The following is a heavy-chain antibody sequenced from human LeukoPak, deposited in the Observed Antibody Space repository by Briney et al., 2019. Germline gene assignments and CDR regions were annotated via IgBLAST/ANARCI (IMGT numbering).Heavy chain of an antibody. CDR3: AKSPVPYCSGGSCYGMDV. D-gene: IGHD2-15*01. J-gene: IGHJ6*02. Sequence: GGSLRLSCAASGFTFSSYAMSWVRQAPGKGLEWVSVISGSGGSTCYADSVKGRFTISRDNSKNTLYLQMNSLRVEDTAGYYCAKSPVPYCSGGSCYGMDVWGQGTTVTVSS. V-gene: IGHV3-23*01. CDR1: GFTFSSYA. CDR2: ISGSGGST.